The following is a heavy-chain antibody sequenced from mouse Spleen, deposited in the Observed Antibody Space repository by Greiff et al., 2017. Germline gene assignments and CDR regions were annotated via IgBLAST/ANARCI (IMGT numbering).Heavy chain of an antibody. CDR2: IYPGSGNT. V-gene: IGHV1-66*01. CDR3: ARRGYYDYDGFDY. Sequence: VKLMESGPELVKPGASVKISCKASGYSFTSYYIHWVKQRPGQGLEWIGWIYPGSGNTKYNEKFKGKATLTADTSSSTAYMQLSSLTSEDSAVYYCARRGYYDYDGFDYWGQGTTLTVSS. CDR1: GYSFTSYY. J-gene: IGHJ2*01. D-gene: IGHD2-4*01.